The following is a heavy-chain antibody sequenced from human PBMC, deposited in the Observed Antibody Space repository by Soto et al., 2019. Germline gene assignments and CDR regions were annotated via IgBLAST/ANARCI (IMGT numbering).Heavy chain of an antibody. CDR3: ARYDSSGYYWPYDYYGMDV. D-gene: IGHD3-22*01. CDR1: GFTFSTYS. J-gene: IGHJ6*02. Sequence: EVQLVESGGGLVKPGGSLRLSCAASGFTFSTYSMNWVRQAPGKGLEWVSSISSSSSYIYYADSVKGRFTISRDNAKNSRYVQMNRRRAEDTAVYYCARYDSSGYYWPYDYYGMDVWGQGTTVTVSS. V-gene: IGHV3-21*01. CDR2: ISSSSSYI.